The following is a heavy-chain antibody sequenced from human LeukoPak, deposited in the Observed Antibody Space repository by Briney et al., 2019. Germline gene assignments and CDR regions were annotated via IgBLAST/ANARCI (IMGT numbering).Heavy chain of an antibody. J-gene: IGHJ6*02. V-gene: IGHV3-30-3*01. D-gene: IGHD6-19*01. CDR2: ISYDGSNK. Sequence: AGGSLRLSCAASGFTFSSYAMHWVRQAPGKGLEWVAVISYDGSNKYYADSVKGRFTISRDNSKNTVYLQMNGLKTEDTAIYYCAKVRSSGWHEPYHYYGMDVWGQGTTVIVSS. CDR3: AKVRSSGWHEPYHYYGMDV. CDR1: GFTFSSYA.